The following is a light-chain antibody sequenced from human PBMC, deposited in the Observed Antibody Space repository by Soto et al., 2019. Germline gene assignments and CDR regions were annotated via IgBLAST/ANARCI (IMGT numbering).Light chain of an antibody. J-gene: IGKJ1*01. CDR2: ATS. Sequence: PGERATLSCRASQRVRSSYLAWFQQKPGQAPRLLIYATSSRATDIPDKFSGSGSGTDFTLTISRLEPEDFAVYYCQQYETTPRTFGQGTKVEIK. V-gene: IGKV3-20*01. CDR3: QQYETTPRT. CDR1: QRVRSSY.